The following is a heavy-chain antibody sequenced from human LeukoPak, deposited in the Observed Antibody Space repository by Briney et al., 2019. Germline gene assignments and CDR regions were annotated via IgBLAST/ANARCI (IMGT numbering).Heavy chain of an antibody. V-gene: IGHV1-46*01. D-gene: IGHD3-10*01. CDR2: INPSGGST. CDR3: AREGLLWFGELLDYYYMDV. Sequence: ALVKVSCKASGYTFTSYYMHWVRQAPGQGLEWMGIINPSGGSTSYAQKFQGRVTMTRDTSTSTVYMELSSLRSEDTAVYYCAREGLLWFGELLDYYYMDVWGKGTTVTVSS. J-gene: IGHJ6*03. CDR1: GYTFTSYY.